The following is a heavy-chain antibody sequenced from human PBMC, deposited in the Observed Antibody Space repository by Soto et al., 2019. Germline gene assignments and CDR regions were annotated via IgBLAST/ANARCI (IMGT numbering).Heavy chain of an antibody. Sequence: ASVKVSCKASGYTFTSYGISWVRQAPGQGLEWMGWISAYNGNTNYAQKLQGRVTMTTDTSTSTAYMELRSLRSDDTAVYYCASLGSGSFSYYYYYYMDVWGKGTTVTVSS. D-gene: IGHD3-10*01. J-gene: IGHJ6*03. CDR2: ISAYNGNT. V-gene: IGHV1-18*01. CDR3: ASLGSGSFSYYYYYYMDV. CDR1: GYTFTSYG.